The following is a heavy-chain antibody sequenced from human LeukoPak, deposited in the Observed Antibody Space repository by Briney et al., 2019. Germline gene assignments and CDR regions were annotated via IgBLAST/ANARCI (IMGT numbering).Heavy chain of an antibody. D-gene: IGHD3-10*01. CDR2: ISAYNGNT. V-gene: IGHV1-18*04. J-gene: IGHJ5*02. CDR3: ARDNTMVRGVSLAFDP. CDR1: GYTFTIYG. Sequence: ASVKVSSKASGYTFTIYGISWVRQAPGEGLEWIVWISAYNGNTNYAQKLQGRVTMTTDTSTSTAYMELRSLRSDDTAVYYCARDNTMVRGVSLAFDPWGQGTLVTVSS.